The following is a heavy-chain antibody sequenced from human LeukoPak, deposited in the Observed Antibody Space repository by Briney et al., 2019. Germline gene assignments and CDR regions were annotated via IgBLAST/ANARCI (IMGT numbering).Heavy chain of an antibody. Sequence: ASVKVSFKTSDYTFSIYGISWVRQAPGQGLEWMGWISVYNGNTKYAQDLQDRVTMTTDTSTTTAYMELRSLRSDDTAVYYCARGRYYDSGGYDEAFDIWGQGTAVTVSS. CDR2: ISVYNGNT. V-gene: IGHV1-18*01. CDR3: ARGRYYDSGGYDEAFDI. J-gene: IGHJ3*02. D-gene: IGHD3-22*01. CDR1: DYTFSIYG.